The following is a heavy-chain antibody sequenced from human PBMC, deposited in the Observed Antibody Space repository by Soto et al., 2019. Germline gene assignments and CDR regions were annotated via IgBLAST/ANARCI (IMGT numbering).Heavy chain of an antibody. V-gene: IGHV4-34*01. CDR2: INHSGIA. J-gene: IGHJ4*02. Sequence: QVQLQQSGAGLLKPSETLSLTCAVYGESFSGYIWTWIRQTPGKGLQWLGQINHSGIASYNPSLKSRVTISVHTSNSQFSLELSSVTAADTAVYYCARGLITGSHYSGGWYYFDSWGQGTQVTVSS. CDR1: GESFSGYI. CDR3: ARGLITGSHYSGGWYYFDS. D-gene: IGHD6-19*01.